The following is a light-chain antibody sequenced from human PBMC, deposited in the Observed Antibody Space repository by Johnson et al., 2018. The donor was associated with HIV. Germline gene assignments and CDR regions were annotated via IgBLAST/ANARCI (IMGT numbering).Light chain of an antibody. Sequence: QSVLTQPPSVSAAPGQKVTISCSGSSSNIGNNYVSWYQQLPGTAPKLLIYDNNKRPSGIPDRFSGSKSGTSATLGITGLQTGDEADYYCGTWDSSLSFYVYGTGTKVP. V-gene: IGLV1-51*01. J-gene: IGLJ1*01. CDR3: GTWDSSLSFYV. CDR1: SSNIGNNY. CDR2: DNN.